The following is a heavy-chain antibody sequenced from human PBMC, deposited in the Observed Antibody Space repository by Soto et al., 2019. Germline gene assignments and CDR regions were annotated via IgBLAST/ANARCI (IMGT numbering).Heavy chain of an antibody. V-gene: IGHV3-74*01. D-gene: IGHD6-13*01. Sequence: GGSLRLSCPASGFTLSNYWMHWVRQVPGKGLLWVSRIDNDGSGTSYADSVKGRFTISRDNAKNTLYLEMNSLRAEDTAVYYCARDSRSSWHLVFDYWGQGTLVTVSS. CDR3: ARDSRSSWHLVFDY. CDR2: IDNDGSGT. J-gene: IGHJ4*02. CDR1: GFTLSNYW.